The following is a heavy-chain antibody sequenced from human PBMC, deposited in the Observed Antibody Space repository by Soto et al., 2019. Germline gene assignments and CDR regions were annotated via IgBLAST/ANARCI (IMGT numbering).Heavy chain of an antibody. J-gene: IGHJ5*02. CDR1: GGSISSGGYY. D-gene: IGHD3-22*01. V-gene: IGHV4-31*03. CDR2: IYYSGST. CDR3: ARAYYDTSGYSLDP. Sequence: PSETLSLTCTVSGGSISSGGYYRSWIRQHPGKGLEWIGYIYYSGSTYYNPSLKSRVTISVDTSKNQFSLKLSSVTAADTAVYYCARAYYDTSGYSLDPWGQGTLVTVSS.